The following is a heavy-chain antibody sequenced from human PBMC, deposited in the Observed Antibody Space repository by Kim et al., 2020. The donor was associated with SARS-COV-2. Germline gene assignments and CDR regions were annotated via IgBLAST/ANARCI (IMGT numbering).Heavy chain of an antibody. CDR2: ISRTGAST. J-gene: IGHJ6*02. Sequence: GGSLRLSCAASGFTFSRYAMSWVRQAPGKGLEWVSSISRTGASTYYADSVQGRFTISRDNSKNTLYLQMYILKAEDTAAYYCAKDREEADYYYYGMDVWGQGTAVTVSS. CDR1: GFTFSRYA. V-gene: IGHV3-23*01. CDR3: AKDREEADYYYYGMDV.